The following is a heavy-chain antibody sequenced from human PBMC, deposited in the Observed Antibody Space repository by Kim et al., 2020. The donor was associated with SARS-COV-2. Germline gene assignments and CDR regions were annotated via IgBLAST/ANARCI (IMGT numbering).Heavy chain of an antibody. CDR3: ARVPDGVFMMYYFDT. V-gene: IGHV1-2*06. CDR1: GYIFSAYY. J-gene: IGHJ4*02. Sequence: ASVKVSCKASGYIFSAYYIHWVRQAPGQGLEWMGRIDPNSGATRYSQKFQGRVTMTRDTSISTSYMELRSLTSDDTAVYYCARVPDGVFMMYYFDTWGQGTLVTVSS. CDR2: IDPNSGAT. D-gene: IGHD2-8*02.